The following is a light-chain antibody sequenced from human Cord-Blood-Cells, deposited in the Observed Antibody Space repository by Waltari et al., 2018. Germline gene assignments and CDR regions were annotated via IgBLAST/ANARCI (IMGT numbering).Light chain of an antibody. CDR2: DAS. Sequence: EIVLTQSPATLSLSPGXXXXLSCRASQSVSSYLAWYQQKPGQAPRLLIYDASNRATGIPARFSGSGSGTDFTLTISSLEPEDFAVYYCQQRSNWLTFGGGTKVEIK. CDR3: QQRSNWLT. V-gene: IGKV3-11*01. J-gene: IGKJ4*01. CDR1: QSVSSY.